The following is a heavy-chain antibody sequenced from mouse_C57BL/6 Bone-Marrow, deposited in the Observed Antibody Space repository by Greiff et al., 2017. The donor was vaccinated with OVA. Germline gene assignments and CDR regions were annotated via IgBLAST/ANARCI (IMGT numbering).Heavy chain of an antibody. J-gene: IGHJ2*01. CDR3: ARKKTYYFDY. CDR1: GFPFSDFG. Sequence: EVKLVESGGGLVKPGGSLKLSCAASGFPFSDFGLHLVRQAPEKGLEWVAYISSGSSTIYFADTVKGRFTISRDNAKNTLFLQMTSLRSEDTAMNYCARKKTYYFDYWGQGTTLTVSS. CDR2: ISSGSSTI. V-gene: IGHV5-17*01.